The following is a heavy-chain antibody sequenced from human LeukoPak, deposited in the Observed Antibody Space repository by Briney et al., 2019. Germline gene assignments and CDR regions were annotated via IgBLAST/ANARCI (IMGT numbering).Heavy chain of an antibody. J-gene: IGHJ6*02. V-gene: IGHV3-30-3*01. D-gene: IGHD2-15*01. CDR3: ARDMDIVVVVAAPGRYYGMDV. CDR1: GFPFSSYW. CDR2: ISYDGSNK. Sequence: GGSLRLSCVASGFPFSSYWMTWVRQAPGKGLEWVAVISYDGSNKYYADSVKGRFTISRDNSKNTLYLQMNSLRAEDTAVYYCARDMDIVVVVAAPGRYYGMDVWGQGTTVTVSS.